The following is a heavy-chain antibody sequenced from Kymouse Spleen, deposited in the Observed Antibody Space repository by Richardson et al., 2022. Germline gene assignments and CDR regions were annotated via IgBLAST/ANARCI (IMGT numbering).Heavy chain of an antibody. D-gene: IGHD3-10*01. CDR2: INSDGSST. CDR3: ARASMVRGVNDAFDI. V-gene: IGHV3-74*01. CDR1: GFTFSSYW. J-gene: IGHJ3*02. Sequence: EVQLVESGGGLVQPGGSLRLSCAASGFTFSSYWMHWVRQAPGKGLVWVSRINSDGSSTSYADSVKGRFTISRDNAKNTLYLQMNSLRAEDTAVYYCARASMVRGVNDAFDIWGQGTMVTVSS.